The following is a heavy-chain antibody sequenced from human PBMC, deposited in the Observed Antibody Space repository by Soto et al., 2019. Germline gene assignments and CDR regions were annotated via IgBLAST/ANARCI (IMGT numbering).Heavy chain of an antibody. Sequence: GGSLRLSCAASGFTFSSYGMHWVRQAPGKGLEWVAVIWYDGSNKYYADSVKGRFTISRDNSKNTLYLQMNSLRAEDTAVYYCASEYSGGCSTANCSNHDYYGVDVWGQGPPVTGS. V-gene: IGHV3-33*01. D-gene: IGHD2-2*01. J-gene: IGHJ6*02. CDR1: GFTFSSYG. CDR3: ASEYSGGCSTANCSNHDYYGVDV. CDR2: IWYDGSNK.